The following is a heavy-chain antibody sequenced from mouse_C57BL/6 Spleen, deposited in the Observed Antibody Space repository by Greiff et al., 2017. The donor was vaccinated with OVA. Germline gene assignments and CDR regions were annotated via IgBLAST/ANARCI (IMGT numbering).Heavy chain of an antibody. CDR2: ISSGGSYT. CDR3: ASLDSSGYGFAY. J-gene: IGHJ3*01. V-gene: IGHV5-6*01. D-gene: IGHD3-2*02. CDR1: GFTFSSYG. Sequence: EVMLVESGGDLVKPGGSLKLSCAASGFTFSSYGMSWVRQTPDKRLEWVATISSGGSYTYYPDSVKGRFTISRDNAKNTLYLQMSSLKSEDTAMYYCASLDSSGYGFAYWGQGTLVTVSA.